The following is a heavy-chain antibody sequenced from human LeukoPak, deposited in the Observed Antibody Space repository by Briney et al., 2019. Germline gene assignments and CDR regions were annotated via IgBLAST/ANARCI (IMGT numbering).Heavy chain of an antibody. J-gene: IGHJ3*02. CDR1: GGSFSGYY. CDR3: AVRDDAFDI. CDR2: INHSGST. Sequence: SETLSLTCAVYGGSFSGYYRSWIRQPPGKGLEWIGEINHSGSTNYNLSLKSRVTISVDTSKNQFSLKLSSVTAADTAVYYCAVRDDAFDIWGQGTMVTVSS. V-gene: IGHV4-34*01.